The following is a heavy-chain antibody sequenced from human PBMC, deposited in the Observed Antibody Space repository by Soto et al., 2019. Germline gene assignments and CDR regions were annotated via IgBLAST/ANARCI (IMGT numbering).Heavy chain of an antibody. CDR1: GYTLTELS. D-gene: IGHD6-19*01. CDR2: FDPEDGET. J-gene: IGHJ4*02. Sequence: ASVKVSCKVSGYTLTELSMHWVRQAPGKGFEWMGGFDPEDGETIYAQKFQGRVTMTEDTSTDTAYMELSSLRSEDTAVYYCATGGYSSGWSPFDYWGQGTLVTVSS. CDR3: ATGGYSSGWSPFDY. V-gene: IGHV1-24*01.